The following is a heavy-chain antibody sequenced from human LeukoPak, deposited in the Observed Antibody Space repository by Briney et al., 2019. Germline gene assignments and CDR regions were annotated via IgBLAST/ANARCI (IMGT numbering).Heavy chain of an antibody. J-gene: IGHJ4*02. D-gene: IGHD1-26*01. CDR3: ARDMWELPSDYYYDY. Sequence: GASEKVSCKASGYTFTGHYLNWLRQAPGEGLECMGRINPNSGDTKYADKFQGRVIMTRDTSTSTAYMELNGLRSNDTASYYCARDMWELPSDYYYDYWGQGTLVTVSS. V-gene: IGHV1-2*06. CDR2: INPNSGDT. CDR1: GYTFTGHY.